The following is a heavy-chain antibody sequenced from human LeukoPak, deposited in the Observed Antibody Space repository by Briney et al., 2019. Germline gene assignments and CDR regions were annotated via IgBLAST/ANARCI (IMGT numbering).Heavy chain of an antibody. D-gene: IGHD1-26*01. V-gene: IGHV3-30*18. Sequence: GRSLRLSCAASGFTFSNYGMHWVRQAPGKGLEWVAVISYDGSNKYYADSVKGRFTISRDNSKNTLYLQMNSLRAEDTAVYYCAKAVGGSSSLWGQGTLVTVSS. CDR2: ISYDGSNK. CDR1: GFTFSNYG. J-gene: IGHJ4*02. CDR3: AKAVGGSSSL.